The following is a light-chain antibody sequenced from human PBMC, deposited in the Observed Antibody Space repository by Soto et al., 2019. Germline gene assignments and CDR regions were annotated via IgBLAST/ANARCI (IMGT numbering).Light chain of an antibody. J-gene: IGLJ1*01. CDR3: QVWDSSSDHLYV. V-gene: IGLV3-21*02. CDR1: NIGSKT. Sequence: SSELTQPPSVSVAPGQTARITCGGTNIGSKTVHWYQQKPGQAPVLVVYDDSDRPSGIPERFSGSNSGNTATLTISRVEAGDEADYFCQVWDSSSDHLYVLGTGTKVTVL. CDR2: DDS.